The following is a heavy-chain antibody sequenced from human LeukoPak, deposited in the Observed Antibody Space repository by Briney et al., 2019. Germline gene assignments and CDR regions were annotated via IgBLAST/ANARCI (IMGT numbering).Heavy chain of an antibody. V-gene: IGHV4-4*07. CDR1: GGSIATYY. J-gene: IGHJ4*02. Sequence: SETLSLTCTVSGGSIATYYWSWSRQPAGEGLEWVGRIYDSGSTQYNPSLQSRVTMSVDRSRNQFSLKLSSVTAADTVLYFCARDIRNSGSYYSDYWGRGTLVTVSS. CDR2: IYDSGST. CDR3: ARDIRNSGSYYSDY. D-gene: IGHD3-10*01.